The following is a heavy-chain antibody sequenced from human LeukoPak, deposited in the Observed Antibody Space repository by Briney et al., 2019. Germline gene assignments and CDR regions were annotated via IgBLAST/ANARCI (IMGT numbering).Heavy chain of an antibody. V-gene: IGHV5-51*01. J-gene: IGHJ4*02. CDR1: GYSFTSYW. CDR3: ARLSQDYGDYVRSQGYFDY. D-gene: IGHD4-17*01. CDR2: IYPGDSDT. Sequence: PGESLKISCKGSGYSFTSYWISWVRQMPGKGLEWMGIIYPGDSDTRYSPSFQGQVTISADKSISTAYLQWSSLKASDTAMYYCARLSQDYGDYVRSQGYFDYWGQGTLVTVSS.